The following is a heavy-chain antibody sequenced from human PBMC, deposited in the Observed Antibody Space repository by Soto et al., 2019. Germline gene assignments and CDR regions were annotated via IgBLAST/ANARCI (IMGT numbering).Heavy chain of an antibody. J-gene: IGHJ6*02. V-gene: IGHV4-34*01. CDR1: GGSFSGYY. CDR2: INHSGST. CDR3: ARGHYYYYGMDV. Sequence: SETLSLTCAVYGGSFSGYYWSWIRQPPGKGLEWIGEINHSGSTNYNPSLKSRVTIAVDTSKNQFSLKLSSVTAADTAVYYCARGHYYYYGMDVWGQGTTVTVSS.